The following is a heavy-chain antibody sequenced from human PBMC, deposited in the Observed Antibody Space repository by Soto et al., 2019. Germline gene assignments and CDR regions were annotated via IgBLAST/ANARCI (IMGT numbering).Heavy chain of an antibody. CDR1: GFSFSNAW. CDR3: TTGSVEGV. J-gene: IGHJ6*02. CDR2: IKRKIDGEKT. Sequence: EVQLVESGGGLVKPGGSLRLSCAASGFSFSNAWMNWVRQAPGTGLEWVGRIKRKIDGEKTDYAAPVKGRFTISRDDSKNTLSLQMNSLKADDTAVYYCTTGSVEGVWGQGTTVTVSS. V-gene: IGHV3-15*07.